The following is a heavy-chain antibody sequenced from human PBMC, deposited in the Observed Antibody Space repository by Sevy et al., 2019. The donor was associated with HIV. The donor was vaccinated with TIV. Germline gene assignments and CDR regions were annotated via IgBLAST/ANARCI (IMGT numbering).Heavy chain of an antibody. V-gene: IGHV4-34*01. D-gene: IGHD1-26*01. CDR1: SESFRRYY. CDR2: INHSGTT. CDR3: ASDSGTYTYYFDY. J-gene: IGHJ4*02. Sequence: SETLSLTCAVYSESFRRYYWNWIRQSPEKGLEWIGEINHSGTTNYNPSLKSRVTISVDPSRNQFSLKLNSVTAADTAAYYCASDSGTYTYYFDYWGQGTPVTVSS.